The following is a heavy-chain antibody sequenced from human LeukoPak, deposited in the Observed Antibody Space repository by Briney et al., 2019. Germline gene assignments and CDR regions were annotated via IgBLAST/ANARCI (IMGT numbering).Heavy chain of an antibody. CDR2: IRSKAYGGTT. V-gene: IGHV3-49*04. Sequence: GGSLRLSCTVSGFTFGDYGMSWVRQAPGKGLEWVGFIRSKAYGGTTEYAASVKGRFTISRDDSKSIAYLQMNSLKTEGTAVYYCSREAGDYWGQGTLVTVSS. CDR3: SREAGDY. CDR1: GFTFGDYG. D-gene: IGHD3-10*01. J-gene: IGHJ4*02.